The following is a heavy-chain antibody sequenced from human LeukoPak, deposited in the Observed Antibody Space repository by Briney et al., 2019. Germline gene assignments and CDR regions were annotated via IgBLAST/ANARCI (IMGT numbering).Heavy chain of an antibody. CDR1: GFTFSSYS. CDR3: ARDQRYSGYDWSGYFDY. V-gene: IGHV3-21*01. D-gene: IGHD5-12*01. J-gene: IGHJ4*02. Sequence: GGSLRLSCAASGFTFSSYSMNWVRQAPGKGLEWVSSISSSTSFIYYAVSVKGRFTISRDNAKHSLYLQMHSLRAEDTAVYYCARDQRYSGYDWSGYFDYWGQGTLVTVTS. CDR2: ISSSTSFI.